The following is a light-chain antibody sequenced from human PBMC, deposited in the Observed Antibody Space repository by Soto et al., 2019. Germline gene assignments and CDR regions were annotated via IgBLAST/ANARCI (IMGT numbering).Light chain of an antibody. CDR3: QQYGRSPYT. CDR1: QSVSSSY. V-gene: IGKV3-20*01. CDR2: GAS. J-gene: IGKJ2*01. Sequence: ENVWTQSPGPLSLSPGERATLSCRASQSVSSSYLAWYQQKPGQAPRLLIYGASSRATGIRDRFNGSGSGTDFTLTISRMEPEDCAVYYCQQYGRSPYTFGLGIKLAIK.